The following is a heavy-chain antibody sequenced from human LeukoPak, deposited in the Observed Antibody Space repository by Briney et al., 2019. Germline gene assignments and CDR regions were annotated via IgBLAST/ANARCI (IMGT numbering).Heavy chain of an antibody. J-gene: IGHJ4*02. CDR3: AKARVYDSSGYYYLPFDY. V-gene: IGHV3-23*01. CDR1: GFTFSSYA. Sequence: GGSLRLSCAASGFTFSSYAMSWVRQAPGKGLEWVSAISGSGGSAYYADSVKGRFTISRDNSKNTLYLQMNSLRAEDTAVYYCAKARVYDSSGYYYLPFDYWGQGTLVTVSS. D-gene: IGHD3-22*01. CDR2: ISGSGGSA.